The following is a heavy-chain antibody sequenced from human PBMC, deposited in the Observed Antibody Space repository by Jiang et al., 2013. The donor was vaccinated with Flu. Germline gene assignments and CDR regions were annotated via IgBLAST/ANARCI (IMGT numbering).Heavy chain of an antibody. CDR3: ARMYTGSTGTSFDI. V-gene: IGHV2-5*02. Sequence: TFSGFSLTTGGVSVGWIRHAPQETALEWLAVIFWDDVKRYRPSLKNRLTITKDTSENQVVLRMTNVDPVDTATYYCARMYTGSTGTSFDIWGQGAAVTVSS. D-gene: IGHD3-10*01. J-gene: IGHJ3*02. CDR2: IFWDDVK. CDR1: GFSLTTGGVS.